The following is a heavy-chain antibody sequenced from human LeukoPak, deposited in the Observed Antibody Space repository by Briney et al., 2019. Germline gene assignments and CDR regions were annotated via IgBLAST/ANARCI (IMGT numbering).Heavy chain of an antibody. J-gene: IGHJ4*02. D-gene: IGHD3-22*01. CDR3: ARDAYYYDSSGYYTLESFDY. CDR2: IYYSGST. V-gene: IGHV4-30-4*08. Sequence: SETLPLTCTVSGGSISSGDYYWSWIRQPPGKGLEWIGYIYYSGSTYYNPSLKSRVTISVDTSKNQFSLKLSSVTAADTAVYYCARDAYYYDSSGYYTLESFDYWGQGTLVTVSS. CDR1: GGSISSGDYY.